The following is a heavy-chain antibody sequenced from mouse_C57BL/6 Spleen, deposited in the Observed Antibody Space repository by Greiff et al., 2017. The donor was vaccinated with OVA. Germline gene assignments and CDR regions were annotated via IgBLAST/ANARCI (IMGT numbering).Heavy chain of an antibody. V-gene: IGHV10-1*01. Sequence: EVQRVESGGGLVQPKGSLKLSCAASGFSFNTYAMNWVRQAPGTGLEWVARIRSKSNNYATYYADSVKDRFTISRDDSESMLYLQMNNLKTEDTAMYYCVRHSRYDYEDWYFDVWGTGTTVTVSS. CDR3: VRHSRYDYEDWYFDV. CDR1: GFSFNTYA. CDR2: IRSKSNNYAT. J-gene: IGHJ1*03. D-gene: IGHD2-4*01.